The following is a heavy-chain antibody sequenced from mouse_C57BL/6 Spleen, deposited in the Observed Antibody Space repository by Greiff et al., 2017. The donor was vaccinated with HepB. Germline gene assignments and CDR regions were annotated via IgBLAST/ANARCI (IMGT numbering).Heavy chain of an antibody. CDR2: IYPGDGDT. CDR1: GYAFSSSW. V-gene: IGHV1-82*01. CDR3: ARSFITTVVAPFAY. D-gene: IGHD1-1*01. J-gene: IGHJ3*01. Sequence: QVQLQQSGPELVKPGASVKISCKASGYAFSSSWMNWVKQRPGKGLEWIGRIYPGDGDTNYNGKFKGKATLTADKSSSTAYMQLSSLTSEDSAVYFCARSFITTVVAPFAYWGQGTLVTVSA.